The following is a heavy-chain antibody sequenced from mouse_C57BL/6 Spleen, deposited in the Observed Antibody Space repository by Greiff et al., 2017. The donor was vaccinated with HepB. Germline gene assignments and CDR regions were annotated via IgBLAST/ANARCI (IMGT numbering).Heavy chain of an antibody. CDR2: IDPEDGDT. V-gene: IGHV14-2*01. CDR3: ARLGGYYDYYAMGY. J-gene: IGHJ4*01. D-gene: IGHD2-3*01. Sequence: VQLQQSGAELVKPGASVKLSCTASGFNFKDYYMHWVKQRPEQGLEWIGRIDPEDGDTKYAPNFQGKATITADTSSNTAYLQLSSLTSEDTAVYYCARLGGYYDYYAMGYWGQGTSVTVSS. CDR1: GFNFKDYY.